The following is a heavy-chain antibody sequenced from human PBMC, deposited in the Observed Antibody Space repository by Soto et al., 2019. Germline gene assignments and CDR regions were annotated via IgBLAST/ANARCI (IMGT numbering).Heavy chain of an antibody. V-gene: IGHV1-69*01. J-gene: IGHJ4*02. D-gene: IGHD1-26*01. CDR1: GGTFSSYS. CDR2: IIPIFGTA. Sequence: QVQLVQSGAAVKKPGSSVKVSCKASGGTFSSYSLNWVRQAPGQGLEWMGEIIPIFGTANYAQKFQGRVTITADESTSTAYMELSSLRSEDAAVYYCARDGGRHSGGIDYWGQGTLVTVSS. CDR3: ARDGGRHSGGIDY.